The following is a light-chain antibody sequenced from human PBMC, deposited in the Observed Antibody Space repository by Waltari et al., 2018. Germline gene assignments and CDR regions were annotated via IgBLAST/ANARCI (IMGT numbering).Light chain of an antibody. CDR1: QSVRTN. J-gene: IGKJ1*01. Sequence: EIVMTQSPATLSVSPGEGATVSCRASQSVRTNVAWYQQTPGQAPRLLIYDPSTRASGIPARFSGSGSGTEFILTISSLQSEDFAVYYCQQYNNWPPWTFGQGTKVEIK. CDR3: QQYNNWPPWT. V-gene: IGKV3-15*01. CDR2: DPS.